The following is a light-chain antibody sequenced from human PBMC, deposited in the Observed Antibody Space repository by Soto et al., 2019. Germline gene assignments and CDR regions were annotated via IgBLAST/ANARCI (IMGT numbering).Light chain of an antibody. J-gene: IGKJ1*01. CDR1: QGISTY. V-gene: IGKV1-27*01. CDR3: QKDDSAPRT. CDR2: DAS. Sequence: DIQMTQSPSSLSASVGDRVTITCRASQGISTYLAWYQQKPGKVTKVLIYDASTLQSGVPSRFSGSGSGTDFTLTISSLQPEDVATYYCQKDDSAPRTFGQGTKVEIK.